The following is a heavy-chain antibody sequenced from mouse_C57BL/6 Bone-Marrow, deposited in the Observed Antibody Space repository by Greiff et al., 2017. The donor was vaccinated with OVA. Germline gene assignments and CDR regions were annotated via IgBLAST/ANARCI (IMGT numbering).Heavy chain of an antibody. V-gene: IGHV1-55*01. J-gene: IGHJ4*01. CDR1: GYTFTSYW. CDR2: IYPGSGRP. Sequence: LQLQQPVAELVKPGASVKMSCKASGYTFTSYWITWVKQRPEQGLAWIGDIYPGSGRPNYNAKFKSNATLTVDTSSSTAYMQLSSLTSEDSAVYYWARSGITTVEGDFAMDYWGQGTSVTVSP. CDR3: ARSGITTVEGDFAMDY. D-gene: IGHD1-1*01.